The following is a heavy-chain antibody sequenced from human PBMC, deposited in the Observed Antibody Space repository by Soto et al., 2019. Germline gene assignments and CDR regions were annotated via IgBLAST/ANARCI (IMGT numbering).Heavy chain of an antibody. V-gene: IGHV3-30-3*01. Sequence: QVQLVESGGGVVQPGRSLRLSCVASGFNFDNFVMHWVRQAPGKGLEWVAVRAYDGSHTYYADCVKGRFSISRDSFKKTLFRVMTGVRPDNTAVYYCARDSRNQSAGWLDPWGQGSLVSVSS. CDR3: ARDSRNQSAGWLDP. CDR2: RAYDGSHT. D-gene: IGHD1-1*01. J-gene: IGHJ5*02. CDR1: GFNFDNFV.